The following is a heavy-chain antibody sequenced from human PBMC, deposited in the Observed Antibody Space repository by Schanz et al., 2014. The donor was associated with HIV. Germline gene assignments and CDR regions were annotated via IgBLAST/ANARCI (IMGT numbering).Heavy chain of an antibody. D-gene: IGHD4-4*01. J-gene: IGHJ5*02. CDR2: SSGYQGNT. Sequence: QVQLVQSGAEVKKPGSSVKVSCKASGYIFRNHGISWVRQAPGQGLEWMGWSSGYQGNTNYAQKFQGRVTMTTDTSTSTAYMELRSLRSDDTAVYYCAREKTTLNWFDPWGQGTLVTVSS. V-gene: IGHV1-18*01. CDR1: GYIFRNHG. CDR3: AREKTTLNWFDP.